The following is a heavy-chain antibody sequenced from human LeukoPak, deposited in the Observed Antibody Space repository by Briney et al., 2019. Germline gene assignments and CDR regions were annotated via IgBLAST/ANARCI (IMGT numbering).Heavy chain of an antibody. CDR1: GGSISSGDSF. CDR3: AREVSTADFDY. J-gene: IGHJ4*02. CDR2: IYTSGTT. Sequence: PSQTLSLTCTVSGGSISSGDSFWSWIRQPAGKGLEWIGRIYTSGTTNYNPSLNNRLTLSIDTSKNQFSLNLVSVTAADTAVYYCAREVSTADFDYWGQGTLVTVSS. V-gene: IGHV4-61*02. D-gene: IGHD5/OR15-5a*01.